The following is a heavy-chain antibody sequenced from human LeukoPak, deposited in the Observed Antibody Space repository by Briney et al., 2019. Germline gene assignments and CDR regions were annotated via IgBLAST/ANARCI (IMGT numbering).Heavy chain of an antibody. CDR1: GYTFTSYD. V-gene: IGHV1-8*01. CDR2: MNPNSGNT. J-gene: IGHJ4*02. D-gene: IGHD1-26*01. CDR3: ARANVGAFDY. Sequence: GASVKVSCKASGYTFTSYDINWVRQATGQGLEWMGWMNPNSGNTGYAQKFQGRVTMTRNTSISTDYMELSSLRSDDTAVYYCARANVGAFDYWGQGTLVTVSS.